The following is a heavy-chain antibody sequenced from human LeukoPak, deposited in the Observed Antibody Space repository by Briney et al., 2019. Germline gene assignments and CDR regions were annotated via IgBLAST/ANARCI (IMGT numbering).Heavy chain of an antibody. CDR3: ARAPKYCSGGSRYPYYYGMDV. D-gene: IGHD2-15*01. Sequence: GASVKVSCKASGYTFTGYYMHWVRQAPGQGLGWMGWINPNSGGTNYAQKFQGRVTMTRDTSISTAYMELSRLRSDDTAVYYCARAPKYCSGGSRYPYYYGMDVWGQGTTVTVSS. J-gene: IGHJ6*02. CDR1: GYTFTGYY. V-gene: IGHV1-2*02. CDR2: INPNSGGT.